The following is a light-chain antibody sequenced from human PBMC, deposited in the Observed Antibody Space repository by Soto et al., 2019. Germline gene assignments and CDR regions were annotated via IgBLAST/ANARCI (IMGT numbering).Light chain of an antibody. CDR2: DNN. CDR3: GTWDRSLRGVV. J-gene: IGLJ2*01. Sequence: QAVVTQPSSVSSAPGQKVTISCSGSSSNIGNNYVSWYQQLPGTAPQPLIYDNNKHPSGRPDRLSGSKSGTSATLGITGLQTGDEADYYCGTWDRSLRGVVFGGGTKLTVL. CDR1: SSNIGNNY. V-gene: IGLV1-51*01.